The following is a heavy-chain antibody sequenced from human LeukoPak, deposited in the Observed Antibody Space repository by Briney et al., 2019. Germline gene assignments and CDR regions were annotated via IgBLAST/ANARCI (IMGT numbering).Heavy chain of an antibody. CDR1: GYTFTSYG. CDR2: MNPNNGHT. J-gene: IGHJ5*02. Sequence: GASVKVSCKASGYTFTSYGISWVRQAPGQGLEWMGWMNPNNGHTGYAQEFQGRVTMTRSTSTSTAYMELNSLRSEDTAVSYCVAACYCDDASCRLRTGFDPWGQGTLVTVSS. V-gene: IGHV1-8*02. D-gene: IGHD2-2*01. CDR3: VAACYCDDASCRLRTGFDP.